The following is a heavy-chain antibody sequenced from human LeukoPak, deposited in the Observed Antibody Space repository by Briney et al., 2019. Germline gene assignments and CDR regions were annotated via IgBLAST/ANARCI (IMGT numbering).Heavy chain of an antibody. V-gene: IGHV4-34*01. CDR3: ARHGPYYDFWSGYYAGGLTFDY. CDR1: GGSFSGYY. Sequence: SETLSLTCAVYGGSFSGYYWSWIRQPPGKGLEWIGEINHSGSTNYNPSLKSRVTISVDTSKNQFSLKLSSVTAADTAVYYCARHGPYYDFWSGYYAGGLTFDYWGQGTLVTVSS. D-gene: IGHD3-3*01. J-gene: IGHJ4*02. CDR2: INHSGST.